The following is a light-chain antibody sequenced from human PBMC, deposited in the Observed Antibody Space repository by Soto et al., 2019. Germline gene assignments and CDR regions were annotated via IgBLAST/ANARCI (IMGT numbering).Light chain of an antibody. J-gene: IGKJ5*01. V-gene: IGKV2D-29*02. Sequence: DFVMTQTPLSLSVTAGHPDSIXXKSXQSLLDITGEPFLFGDLQKPGTSPQXXRDEVSPRVSLGPDIFSGRGAVTDFTLESSRVETDDVGIYSCMQSPQLPPTFGQGTRLDIK. CDR2: EVS. CDR1: QSLLDITGEPF. CDR3: MQSPQLPPT.